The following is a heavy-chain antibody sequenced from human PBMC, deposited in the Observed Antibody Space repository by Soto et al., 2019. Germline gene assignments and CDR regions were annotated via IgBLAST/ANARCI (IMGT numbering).Heavy chain of an antibody. J-gene: IGHJ6*02. Sequence: QVQLVQSGAEVKKPGASVKVSCKASGYTFTSYGISWVRQAPGQGLEWMGWISPYNGNTNYAQKFQGRVTMSTDTSTSTAYVELRSLRSDDTAVYYCAREGGYYGMDVWGQGTTVTVAS. CDR2: ISPYNGNT. D-gene: IGHD3-16*01. V-gene: IGHV1-18*01. CDR3: AREGGYYGMDV. CDR1: GYTFTSYG.